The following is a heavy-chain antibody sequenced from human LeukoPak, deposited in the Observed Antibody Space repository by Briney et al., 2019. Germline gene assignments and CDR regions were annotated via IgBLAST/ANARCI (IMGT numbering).Heavy chain of an antibody. CDR2: IYYSGST. D-gene: IGHD1-7*01. V-gene: IGHV4-30-4*01. CDR3: ALYNWNYDAFDI. Sequence: SSQTLSLTCTVSGGSISSGDYYWSWIRQPPGKGLEWIGYIYYSGSTYYNPSLKSRVTISVDTSKNQFSLKLSSVTAADTAVYYCALYNWNYDAFDIWGQGTMVTVSS. CDR1: GGSISSGDYY. J-gene: IGHJ3*02.